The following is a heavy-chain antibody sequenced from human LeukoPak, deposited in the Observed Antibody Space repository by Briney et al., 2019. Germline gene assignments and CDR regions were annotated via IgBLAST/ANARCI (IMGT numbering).Heavy chain of an antibody. CDR1: GGSVSSSSYY. CDR3: AKTLGYCSGGNCYHYFDY. D-gene: IGHD2-15*01. Sequence: SETLSLTCTVSGGSVSSSSYYWGWIRQPPGKGLEWIGSIYYGGIFYDGSAYYNPSLKSRVTISVDTSKNQFSLKLSSVTAADTAVYYCAKTLGYCSGGNCYHYFDYWGQGTLVTVSS. CDR2: IYYGGIFYDGSA. V-gene: IGHV4-39*01. J-gene: IGHJ4*02.